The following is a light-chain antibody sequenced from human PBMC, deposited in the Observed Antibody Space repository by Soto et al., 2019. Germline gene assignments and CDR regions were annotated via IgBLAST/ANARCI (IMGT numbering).Light chain of an antibody. Sequence: QSALTQPASVSGSPVQSITISCTGTSSNVGSYKLVSWYQQHPGKDPKLMIVEVNKRPSGVSNRFSGSKSGNTASLTISGLKVEDEADYYCCSSGGSPKYVFGTGTKVTVL. CDR3: CSSGGSPKYV. CDR2: EVN. CDR1: SSNVGSYKL. J-gene: IGLJ1*01. V-gene: IGLV2-23*02.